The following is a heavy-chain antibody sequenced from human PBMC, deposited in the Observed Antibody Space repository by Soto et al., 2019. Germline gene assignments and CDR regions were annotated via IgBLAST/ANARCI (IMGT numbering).Heavy chain of an antibody. CDR2: ISPYNGNT. V-gene: IGHV1-18*01. Sequence: QVQLVQSGAELMKPGASVTVSCKASGYTFTSLGISWVRQAPGRGLAWMGWISPYNGNTNLAQKFQGRVSLTTEAATTTAHMELRSLRSDDTAVYYCARHAYSNYDPSRIFDYWGQGTLVTVSS. J-gene: IGHJ4*02. D-gene: IGHD4-4*01. CDR1: GYTFTSLG. CDR3: ARHAYSNYDPSRIFDY.